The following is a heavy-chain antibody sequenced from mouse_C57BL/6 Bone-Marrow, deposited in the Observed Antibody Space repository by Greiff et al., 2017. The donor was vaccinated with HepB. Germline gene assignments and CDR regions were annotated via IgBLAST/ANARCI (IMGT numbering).Heavy chain of an antibody. CDR2: INPSTGGT. J-gene: IGHJ3*01. Sequence: VLLQQSGPELVKPGASVKISCKASGYSFTGYYMNWVKQSPEKSLEWIGEINPSTGGTTYNQKFKAKATLTVDKSSSTAYMQLKSLTSEDSAVYYCARLGWLLPWFAYWGQGTLVTVSA. V-gene: IGHV1-42*01. CDR3: ARLGWLLPWFAY. CDR1: GYSFTGYY. D-gene: IGHD2-3*01.